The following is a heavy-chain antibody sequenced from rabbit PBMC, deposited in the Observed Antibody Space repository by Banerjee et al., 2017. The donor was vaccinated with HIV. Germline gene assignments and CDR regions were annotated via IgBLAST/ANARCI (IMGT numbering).Heavy chain of an antibody. CDR2: IHSVSGST. J-gene: IGHJ3*01. Sequence: QEQLEESGGDLVKPGASLTLTCTASEFFFSFSNWICWVRQAPGKGLEWLACIHSVSGSTYYASWATGRFTISKTSSPTVTLQMTSLTAADTATYFCARGYDDYDARLDLWGQGTLVTVS. V-gene: IGHV1S45*01. D-gene: IGHD2-1*01. CDR1: EFFFSFSNW. CDR3: ARGYDDYDARLDL.